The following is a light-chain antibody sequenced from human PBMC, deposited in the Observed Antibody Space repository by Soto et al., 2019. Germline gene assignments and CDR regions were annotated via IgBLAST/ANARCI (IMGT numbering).Light chain of an antibody. V-gene: IGKV3-20*01. CDR3: QQYGRP. Sequence: EIVLTQSPGTLSLSPGERATLSCRASQSVTSDYLAWYQQKPGQAPRLLIPGASSRATGIPDRFSGSGSGTDFTLTIRRLEPEDFAVYYCQQYGRPFGQGTKVEIK. CDR2: GAS. CDR1: QSVTSDY. J-gene: IGKJ1*01.